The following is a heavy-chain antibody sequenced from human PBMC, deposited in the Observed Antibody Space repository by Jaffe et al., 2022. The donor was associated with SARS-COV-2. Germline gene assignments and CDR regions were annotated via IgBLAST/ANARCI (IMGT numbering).Heavy chain of an antibody. V-gene: IGHV4-61*02. CDR3: ARDSAASYTSKWFPLLDQ. Sequence: QVQLQESGPGLVKPSQTLSLTCTVSGGSISTAKSYWSWIRQPAGKGLEWIGRIYSSGGTNYNPSLTTRVTISADTSNNQFSLTLTSVTAADTAVYYCARDSAASYTSKWFPLLDQWGQGILVTVSS. J-gene: IGHJ4*02. CDR2: IYSSGGT. D-gene: IGHD3-16*01. CDR1: GGSISTAKSY.